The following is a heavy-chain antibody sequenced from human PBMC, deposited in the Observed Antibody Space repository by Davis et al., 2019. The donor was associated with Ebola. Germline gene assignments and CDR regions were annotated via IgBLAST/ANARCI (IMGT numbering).Heavy chain of an antibody. J-gene: IGHJ2*01. V-gene: IGHV4-34*01. CDR1: GGSFSGYY. D-gene: IGHD3-22*01. CDR3: ARDYYDSSGYIWYFDL. CDR2: INHSGST. Sequence: MPSETLSLTCAVYGGSFSGYYWSWIRQPPGKGLEWIGEINHSGSTNYNPSLKSRVTISVDTSKNQFSLKLSSVTAADTAVYYCARDYYDSSGYIWYFDLWGRGSLVTVSS.